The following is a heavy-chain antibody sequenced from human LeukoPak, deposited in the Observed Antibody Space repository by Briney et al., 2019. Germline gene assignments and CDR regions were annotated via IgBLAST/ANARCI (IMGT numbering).Heavy chain of an antibody. J-gene: IGHJ4*02. CDR2: IYPGDSDT. V-gene: IGHV5-51*01. Sequence: GESLKISCKGSGYSFTSYWIGWVRQMPGKGLEWMGIIYPGDSDTRYSPSFQGQVTISADKSISTAYLQWSSLKASDTAMYYCASAYCSSTRCYGGFDYWGQGTLVTVSS. CDR3: ASAYCSSTRCYGGFDY. D-gene: IGHD2-2*01. CDR1: GYSFTSYW.